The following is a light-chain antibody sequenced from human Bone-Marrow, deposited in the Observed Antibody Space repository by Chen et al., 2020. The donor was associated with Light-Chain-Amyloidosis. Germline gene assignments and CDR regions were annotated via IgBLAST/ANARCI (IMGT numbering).Light chain of an antibody. CDR1: KVGDKY. Sequence: SSELTQPPSVSVSPGQTANITCSGDKVGDKYVCWYQQKPGQSPVVVIYQDTKRPSGIPERFSGSNSGSTATLTISGTQTMDEADYYCQAWDSSTVVFGGGTRLTVL. J-gene: IGLJ2*01. CDR3: QAWDSSTVV. CDR2: QDT. V-gene: IGLV3-1*01.